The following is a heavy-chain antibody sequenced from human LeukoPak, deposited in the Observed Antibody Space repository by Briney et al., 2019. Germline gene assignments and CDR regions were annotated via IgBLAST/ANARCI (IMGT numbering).Heavy chain of an antibody. J-gene: IGHJ4*02. CDR2: IIPIFGTA. CDR1: GGTFSSYA. V-gene: IGHV1-69*05. D-gene: IGHD3-3*01. CDR3: ARGSERYYDFWSANLGDY. Sequence: ASVKVSCKASGGTFSSYAISWVRQAPGQGLEWMGGIIPIFGTANYAQKFQGRVTMTRNTSISTAYMELSSLRSEDTAVYYCARGSERYYDFWSANLGDYWGQGTLVTVSS.